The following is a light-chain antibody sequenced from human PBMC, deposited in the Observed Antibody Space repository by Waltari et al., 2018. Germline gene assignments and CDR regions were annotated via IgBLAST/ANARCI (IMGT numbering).Light chain of an antibody. V-gene: IGKV2-30*02. CDR1: QSLVHSDGNTH. CDR2: RVS. J-gene: IGKJ2*01. CDR3: MQGTHWPYT. Sequence: EVVMTQSPLSLPVTLGQPASISCKSSQSLVHSDGNTHLNWLQQRPGQSPRRLFYRVSSRESGVPDRFSGSGSGTDVTLKISRVEAEDVGVYYCMQGTHWPYTFGQGTRLDIK.